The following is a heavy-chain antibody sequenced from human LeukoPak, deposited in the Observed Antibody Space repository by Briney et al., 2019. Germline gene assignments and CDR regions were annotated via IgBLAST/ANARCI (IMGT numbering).Heavy chain of an antibody. Sequence: SETLSLTCTVSGGSISSSSYYWGWIRQPPGKGLEWIGSIYYSGSTYQNPSLRSRVTISVDTSKNQFSLKLSSVTAADTAVYYCARGSGTFYYDSSGYLNWFDPWGQGTLVTASS. CDR3: ARGSGTFYYDSSGYLNWFDP. CDR1: GGSISSSSYY. V-gene: IGHV4-39*01. D-gene: IGHD3-22*01. CDR2: IYYSGST. J-gene: IGHJ5*02.